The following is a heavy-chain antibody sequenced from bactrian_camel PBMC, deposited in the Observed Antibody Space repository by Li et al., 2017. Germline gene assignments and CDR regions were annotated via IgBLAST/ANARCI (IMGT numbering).Heavy chain of an antibody. J-gene: IGHJ4*01. Sequence: HVQLVESGGGLVQPGGSLRLSCAASGFTFSGFYMTWVRQAPGKGLEWVSNIYTGGSPPDYSDSVKGRFTISQDNAKNVLYLQMNNLKPEDTAVYFCASDPGYTGWGTPSLLQDHFRRWGQGTQVTVS. CDR1: GFTFSGFY. CDR2: IYTGGSPP. CDR3: ASDPGYTGWGTPSLLQDHFRR. D-gene: IGHD5*01. V-gene: IGHV3-2*01.